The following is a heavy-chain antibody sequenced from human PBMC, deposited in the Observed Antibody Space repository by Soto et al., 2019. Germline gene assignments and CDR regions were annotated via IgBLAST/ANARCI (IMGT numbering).Heavy chain of an antibody. CDR1: GFTFSSYA. D-gene: IGHD4-17*01. Sequence: PGGSLRLSCAASGFTFSSYAMSWVRQAPGKGLEWVSAISGSGGSTYYADSVKGRFTISRDNSKNTLYLQMNSLRAEDTAVYYCAKDGPGRDYGGNSALFDYWGQGTLVTVSS. CDR3: AKDGPGRDYGGNSALFDY. CDR2: ISGSGGST. J-gene: IGHJ4*02. V-gene: IGHV3-23*01.